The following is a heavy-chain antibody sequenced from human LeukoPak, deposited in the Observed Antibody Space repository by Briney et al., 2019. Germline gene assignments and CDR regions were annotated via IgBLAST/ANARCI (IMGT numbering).Heavy chain of an antibody. J-gene: IGHJ3*02. Sequence: PGGSLRLSCAASGFTFDDYAMHWVRQAPGKGLEWVSGISWNSGSIGYADSVKGRFTISRDNAKNSLYLQTNSLRAEDMALYYCAKGDDSSGFDAFDIWGQGTMVTVSS. CDR3: AKGDDSSGFDAFDI. CDR1: GFTFDDYA. V-gene: IGHV3-9*03. D-gene: IGHD3-22*01. CDR2: ISWNSGSI.